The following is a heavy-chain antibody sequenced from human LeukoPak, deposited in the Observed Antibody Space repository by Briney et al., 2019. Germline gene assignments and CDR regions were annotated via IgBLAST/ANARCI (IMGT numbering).Heavy chain of an antibody. V-gene: IGHV3-30*18. Sequence: GRSLRLSCAASGFTFSSYGMHWVRQAPGKGLEWVAVISYDGSNKYYADSVKGRFTISRDNSKNTLYLQMNSLRAEDTAVYYCAKSWYDYFDYWGQGTLVTVSS. D-gene: IGHD6-13*01. J-gene: IGHJ4*02. CDR2: ISYDGSNK. CDR3: AKSWYDYFDY. CDR1: GFTFSSYG.